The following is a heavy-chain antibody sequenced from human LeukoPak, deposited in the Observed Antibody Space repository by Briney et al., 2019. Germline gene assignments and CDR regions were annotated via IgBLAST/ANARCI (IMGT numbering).Heavy chain of an antibody. V-gene: IGHV1-18*01. CDR2: ISAYNGNT. D-gene: IGHD3-22*01. Sequence: ASVKVSCKASGYTFTSYGISWVRQAPGQGLEWMGWISAYNGNTNYAQKLQGRVTMTTDTSTSTAYMELRSLRSDDTAVYYCASLKNYYDTSGYLVTDAFDIWGQGTMVTVSS. CDR1: GYTFTSYG. J-gene: IGHJ3*02. CDR3: ASLKNYYDTSGYLVTDAFDI.